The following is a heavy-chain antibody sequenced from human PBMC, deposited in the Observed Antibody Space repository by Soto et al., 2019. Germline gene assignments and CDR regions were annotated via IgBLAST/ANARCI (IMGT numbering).Heavy chain of an antibody. CDR1: GITFTSYS. CDR2: FFRAEDGI. J-gene: IGHJ4*02. D-gene: IGHD4-17*01. V-gene: IGHV3-23*03. Sequence: GGSLRLSCPASGITFTSYSMKWARQAPGKGLEWFFFFFRAEDGIRDADSVKGRFTISRDDSKHTVTLQMNGLRAEDTAVYYCATYGQHLMDSWGQGTLVTVSS. CDR3: ATYGQHLMDS.